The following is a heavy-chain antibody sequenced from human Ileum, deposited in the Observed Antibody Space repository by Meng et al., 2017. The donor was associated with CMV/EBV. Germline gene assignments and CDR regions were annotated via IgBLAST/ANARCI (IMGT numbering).Heavy chain of an antibody. CDR3: ATDLNWAGS. J-gene: IGHJ5*01. Sequence: WGSLRLSCAVSRFTFSTHWMTWVRQAAGKGLEWVANIKPYGSATYYVDSVKGRFTISRDNTKHLLHLEMDSLGPEATAVYYCATDLNWAGSWGLGTLVTVSS. CDR1: RFTFSTHW. V-gene: IGHV3-7*01. CDR2: IKPYGSAT.